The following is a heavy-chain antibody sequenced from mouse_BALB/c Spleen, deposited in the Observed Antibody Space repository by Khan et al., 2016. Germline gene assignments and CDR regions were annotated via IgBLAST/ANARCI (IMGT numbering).Heavy chain of an antibody. CDR3: VTLRRVYAIDY. CDR2: ISYDGSN. V-gene: IGHV3-6*02. J-gene: IGHJ4*01. D-gene: IGHD1-2*01. CDR1: GYSITSGYY. Sequence: EVQLQESGPGLVKPSQSLSLTCSVTGYSITSGYYWNWIRQFPGNKLEWMGYISYDGSNNYNPSLKNRISITRDTSKNQFFLKLNSVTSEDTSTSYGVTLRRVYAIDYWGQGTSVTVSS.